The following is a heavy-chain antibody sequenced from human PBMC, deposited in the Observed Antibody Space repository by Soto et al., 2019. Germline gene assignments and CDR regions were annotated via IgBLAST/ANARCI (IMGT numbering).Heavy chain of an antibody. Sequence: QVQLVQSGAEVKKPGSSVKVSCKASGGTFSTYVISWVRQAPGQGLEWMGGIIPVFATTNYAQQFQGRVTITSDESTKTGYIELNSLRSEDTAVYYCARGRIAGAATDFYYYGMDVWGQGTSVTVSS. CDR3: ARGRIAGAATDFYYYGMDV. CDR1: GGTFSTYV. D-gene: IGHD1-26*01. CDR2: IIPVFATT. V-gene: IGHV1-69*05. J-gene: IGHJ6*02.